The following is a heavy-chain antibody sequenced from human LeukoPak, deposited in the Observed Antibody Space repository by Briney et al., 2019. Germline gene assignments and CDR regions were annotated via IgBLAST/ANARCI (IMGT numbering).Heavy chain of an antibody. CDR3: ARELGTTVSFDY. J-gene: IGHJ4*02. V-gene: IGHV4-4*07. Sequence: SETLSLTRTVSDGSISSYYWGRIRQPAGEGLEWIGHTQSSGSSKYNPSFKSRVTMSVDTSMNQLSLKVSSVNAADTAVYYCARELGTTVSFDYWGQGTLVTVSS. CDR1: DGSISSYY. D-gene: IGHD1-26*01. CDR2: TQSSGSS.